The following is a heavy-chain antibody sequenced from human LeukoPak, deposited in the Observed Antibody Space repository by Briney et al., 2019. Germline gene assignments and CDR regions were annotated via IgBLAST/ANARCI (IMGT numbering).Heavy chain of an antibody. CDR2: ISGSGGST. CDR3: AKAKQQLVRPFDY. CDR1: GFTFSSYA. V-gene: IGHV3-23*01. J-gene: IGHJ4*02. D-gene: IGHD6-13*01. Sequence: GGSLRLSCAASGFTFSSYAMSWVRQAPGKGLEWVSAISGSGGSTYCADSVKGRFTISRDNSKNTLYLQMNSLRAEDTAVYYCAKAKQQLVRPFDYWGQGTLVTVSS.